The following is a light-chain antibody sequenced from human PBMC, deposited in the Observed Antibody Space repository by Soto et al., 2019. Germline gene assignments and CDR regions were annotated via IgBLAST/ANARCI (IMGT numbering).Light chain of an antibody. CDR3: CSYAGSSTLV. V-gene: IGLV2-23*02. J-gene: IGLJ1*01. CDR1: SSVVGSYNL. Sequence: QSVLTQPASVSGSPGQSITISCTGTSSVVGSYNLVSWYQQHPGKAPKLMVYDVSKRPSGVSNRFSGSKSGNTASLTISGLQAEDEAEYYCCSYAGSSTLVFGAGTKVTVL. CDR2: DVS.